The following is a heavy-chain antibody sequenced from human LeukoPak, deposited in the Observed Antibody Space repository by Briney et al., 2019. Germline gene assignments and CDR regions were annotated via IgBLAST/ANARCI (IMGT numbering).Heavy chain of an antibody. J-gene: IGHJ6*02. D-gene: IGHD5-12*01. CDR2: ISYDGSNK. CDR3: AKDLVWMEHGMDV. CDR1: GFTFSSYG. V-gene: IGHV3-30*18. Sequence: PGGSLRLSCAVSGFTFSSYGMHGVRQAPGKGLEWVAVISYDGSNKYYADSVKGRFTISRDNSKNTLYLQMNSLRAEDTAVYYCAKDLVWMEHGMDVWGQGPTVTVSS.